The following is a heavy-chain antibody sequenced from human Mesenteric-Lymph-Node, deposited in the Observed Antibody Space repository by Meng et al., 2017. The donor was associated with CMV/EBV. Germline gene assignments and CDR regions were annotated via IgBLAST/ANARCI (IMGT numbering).Heavy chain of an antibody. CDR3: AYHNWFDP. CDR1: GGSISSSNW. J-gene: IGHJ5*02. V-gene: IGHV4-4*02. CDR2: VYHTGDT. Sequence: LSLTCAVSGGSISSSNWWSWVRQPPGKGLEWIGDVYHTGDTNYNPSLKSRVTISVDKSKNHFSLKLTSVTAADTAVYYCAYHNWFDPWGQGTLVTVSS.